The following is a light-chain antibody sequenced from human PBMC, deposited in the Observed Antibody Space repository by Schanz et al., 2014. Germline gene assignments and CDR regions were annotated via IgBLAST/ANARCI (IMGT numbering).Light chain of an antibody. CDR2: GVS. CDR1: QSFSSDY. J-gene: IGKJ1*01. V-gene: IGKV3-20*01. Sequence: EIVLTQSPGTLSLSPGERATLSCRASQSFSSDYLAWYQQKPGQAPRLLIYGVSSRATGIPDRFSGSGSGTNFTLTISRQEPEDFAVYYCQQYVESPGTFGQGTRLEI. CDR3: QQYVESPGT.